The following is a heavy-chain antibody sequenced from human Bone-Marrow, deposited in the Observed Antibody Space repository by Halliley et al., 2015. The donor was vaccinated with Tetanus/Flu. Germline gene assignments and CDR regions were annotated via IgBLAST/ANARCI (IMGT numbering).Heavy chain of an antibody. Sequence: QLVQSGAEVKEPGESLRISCKASGYSFNTYWIFWVRQKPGKGLEWMGRIDPSDSHTNYGPSFQGHVTIAADKSIGTAYLQWTRRKASDTAMYYCARRVDYGAYDPDAWGQGTLVTVSS. CDR3: ARRVDYGAYDPDA. CDR1: GYSFNTYW. CDR2: IDPSDSHT. J-gene: IGHJ5*02. V-gene: IGHV5-10-1*01. D-gene: IGHD4-17*01.